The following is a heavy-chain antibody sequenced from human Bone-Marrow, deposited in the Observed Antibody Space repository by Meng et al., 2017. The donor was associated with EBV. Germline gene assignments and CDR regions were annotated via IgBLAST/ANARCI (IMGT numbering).Heavy chain of an antibody. CDR1: GDSISSFYY. CDR2: VHYTGST. V-gene: IGHV4-39*01. Sequence: LQRRGPGQGQVKPSGTLSSTCPVPGDSISSFYYWGWIRQPPGRGLEWIGSVHYTGSTYYSPSLKSRVTVSVDTSKNQFSLRLTSVTAADTAVYYCARPFPSWQSPRLDPFGAWGQGTLVTVSS. J-gene: IGHJ5*02. CDR3: ARPFPSWQSPRLDPFGA. D-gene: IGHD6-19*01.